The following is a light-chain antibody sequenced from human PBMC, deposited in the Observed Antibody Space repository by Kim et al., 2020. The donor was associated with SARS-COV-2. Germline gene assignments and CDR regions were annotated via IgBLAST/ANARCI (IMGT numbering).Light chain of an antibody. CDR1: SSNSGSNS. V-gene: IGLV1-44*01. CDR2: TNN. Sequence: GQRVTFSCSGSSSNSGSNSENWYQQFPGMAPKLLIYTNNQRFSGVPARFYASKSGTLASLAISGLQSDDEAVYYCAAWDESLNGPVFGGGTKLTVL. CDR3: AAWDESLNGPV. J-gene: IGLJ2*01.